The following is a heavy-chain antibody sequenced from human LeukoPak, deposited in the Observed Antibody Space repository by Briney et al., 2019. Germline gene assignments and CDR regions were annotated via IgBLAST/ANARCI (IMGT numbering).Heavy chain of an antibody. D-gene: IGHD2-2*01. V-gene: IGHV1-18*01. J-gene: IGHJ6*03. CDR2: ISAYNGNT. Sequence: ASVKVSCKASGYTFTSYGISWVRQAPGQGLEWMGWISAYNGNTNYAQKLQGRVTMTTDTSTSTAYMELRSLRSDDTAVYYCARTPPDCSSTSCYHYYYYMDVWGKGTTVTVSS. CDR3: ARTPPDCSSTSCYHYYYYMDV. CDR1: GYTFTSYG.